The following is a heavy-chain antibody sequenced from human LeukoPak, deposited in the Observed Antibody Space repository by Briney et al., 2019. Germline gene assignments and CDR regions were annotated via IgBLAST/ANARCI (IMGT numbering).Heavy chain of an antibody. D-gene: IGHD6-6*01. CDR2: INQDGSMK. V-gene: IGHV3-7*03. CDR1: GFTFTNYW. Sequence: GGSLRLSCAASGFTFTNYWVDWVRQTPGKGLEWVANINQDGSMKNYLESVKGRSIISRDNAKNTLYLQMNSLRAEDTAVYYCARVYSSSSVKRLYYFDYWGQGTLVTVSS. J-gene: IGHJ4*02. CDR3: ARVYSSSSVKRLYYFDY.